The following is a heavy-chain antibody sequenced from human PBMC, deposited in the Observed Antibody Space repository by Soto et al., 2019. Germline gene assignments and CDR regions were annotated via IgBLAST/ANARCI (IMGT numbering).Heavy chain of an antibody. CDR3: TRVSGYSYGYSYGMDV. Sequence: GGSLRLSWTASGFSFGDYDISWVRQAPGKGLEWVSFIRSKAYGETTKYAASVEGRFTISRDDSKSLAYLQMNSLKTEDTAVYYCTRVSGYSYGYSYGMDVWGPGXMVTVSS. J-gene: IGHJ6*02. D-gene: IGHD5-18*01. CDR2: IRSKAYGETT. CDR1: GFSFGDYD. V-gene: IGHV3-49*04.